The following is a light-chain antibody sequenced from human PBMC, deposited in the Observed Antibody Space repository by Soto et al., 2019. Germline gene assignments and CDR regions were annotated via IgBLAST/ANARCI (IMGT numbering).Light chain of an antibody. CDR3: QQHGSSPST. V-gene: IGKV3-20*01. CDR1: QSVGNN. CDR2: GAS. Sequence: EIVMTQSPATVSVSPGERSTLYRRASQSVGNNLAWYQQKPGQAPRRLIFGASSRATGIPDRFSGSGSGTDFTLTISRLEPEDFAVYYCQQHGSSPSTFGQGTKVDIK. J-gene: IGKJ1*01.